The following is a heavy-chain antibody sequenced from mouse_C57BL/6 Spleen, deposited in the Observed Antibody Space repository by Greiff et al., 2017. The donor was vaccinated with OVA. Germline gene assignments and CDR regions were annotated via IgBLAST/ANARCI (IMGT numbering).Heavy chain of an antibody. CDR3: ARKDDYDVEADY. Sequence: VQLQQPGAELVKPGASVKLSCKASGYTFTSYWMHWVKQRPGQDLEWIGMIHPNSGSTNYNEKFKSKATLTVDKSSSTAYMQLSSLTSEDSAVYYCARKDDYDVEADYWGQGTTLTVSS. CDR2: IHPNSGST. CDR1: GYTFTSYW. D-gene: IGHD2-4*01. J-gene: IGHJ2*01. V-gene: IGHV1-64*01.